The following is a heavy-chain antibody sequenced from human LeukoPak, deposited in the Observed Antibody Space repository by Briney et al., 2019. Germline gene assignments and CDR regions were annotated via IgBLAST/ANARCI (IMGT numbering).Heavy chain of an antibody. V-gene: IGHV1-69*05. D-gene: IGHD5-12*01. CDR1: GYTFTGYY. Sequence: SVKVSCKASGYTFTGYYMHWVRQAPGQGLEWMGGIIPIFGTANYAQKFQGRVTITTDESTSTAYMELSSLRSEDTAVYYCASSGNDSGYGPDFDYWGQGTLVTVSS. CDR2: IIPIFGTA. CDR3: ASSGNDSGYGPDFDY. J-gene: IGHJ4*02.